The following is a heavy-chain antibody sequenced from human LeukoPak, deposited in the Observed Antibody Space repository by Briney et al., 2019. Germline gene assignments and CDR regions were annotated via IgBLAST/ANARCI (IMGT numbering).Heavy chain of an antibody. Sequence: GASVRVSCKASGYTFTDYYMCWVRQAPGQGLDWVGWINPTSGATNYAQKFQGRVTMTRDTSNNTSYMELSRLRSDDTAVYYCAREFRTTTWSFDAFDLWGQGTMVTVSS. J-gene: IGHJ3*01. CDR3: AREFRTTTWSFDAFDL. CDR2: INPTSGAT. V-gene: IGHV1-2*02. CDR1: GYTFTDYY. D-gene: IGHD1/OR15-1a*01.